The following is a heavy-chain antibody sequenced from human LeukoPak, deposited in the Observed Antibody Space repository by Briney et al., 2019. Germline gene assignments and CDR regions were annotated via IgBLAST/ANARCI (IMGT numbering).Heavy chain of an antibody. CDR1: GGSFSGYY. J-gene: IGHJ6*03. V-gene: IGHV4-34*01. CDR3: ARVRGYDYVWGSYRPLYYYYMDV. CDR2: INHSGST. Sequence: SETLSLTCDVYGGSFSGYYWSWIRQPPGKGLEWIGEINHSGSTNYNPSLKSRVTISVDTSKNQFSLKLSSVTAADTAVYYCARVRGYDYVWGSYRPLYYYYMDVWGKGTTVTVSS. D-gene: IGHD3-16*02.